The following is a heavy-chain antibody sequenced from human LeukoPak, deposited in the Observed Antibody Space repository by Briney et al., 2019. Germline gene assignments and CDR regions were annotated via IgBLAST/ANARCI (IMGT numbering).Heavy chain of an antibody. D-gene: IGHD2-2*01. V-gene: IGHV4-39*07. Sequence: SETLSLTCTVSGGSISSGGYYWSWIRQPPGKGLEWIGEINHSGSTNYNPSLKSRVTISVDTSKNQFSLKLSSVTAADTAVYYCARGPRRYCSSTSCYSDAFDIWGQGTMVTVSS. CDR3: ARGPRRYCSSTSCYSDAFDI. J-gene: IGHJ3*02. CDR2: INHSGST. CDR1: GGSISSGGYY.